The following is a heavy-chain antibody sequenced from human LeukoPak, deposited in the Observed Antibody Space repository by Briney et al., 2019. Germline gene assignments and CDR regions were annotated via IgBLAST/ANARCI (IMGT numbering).Heavy chain of an antibody. D-gene: IGHD6-19*01. V-gene: IGHV1-18*01. J-gene: IGHJ4*02. Sequence: GASVKVSCKSSGHTFTSYGINWVRQAPGQGLEWMGWISVYNGNTYYAQKFQGRITMTTDTSTSTAYMGLRSLRSDDTAVYYCASAQEIAVAGSYFDYWGQGTLVTVSS. CDR2: ISVYNGNT. CDR3: ASAQEIAVAGSYFDY. CDR1: GHTFTSYG.